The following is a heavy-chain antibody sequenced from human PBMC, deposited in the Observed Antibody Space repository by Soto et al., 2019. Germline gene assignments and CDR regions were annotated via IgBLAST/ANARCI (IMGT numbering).Heavy chain of an antibody. D-gene: IGHD5-12*01. CDR3: AREWVRFTDSGSGMDV. CDR1: GYTFSNYW. V-gene: IGHV3-7*03. Sequence: EVQLVESGGGLVQPGGSLRLSCTASGYTFSNYWMSWVRQAPGKGLEWVANINKDGSEKHYVDSVKGRFTIFRDNAKKSLYLETNSLRAEDTAVYFCAREWVRFTDSGSGMDVWGQGTTVTVSS. J-gene: IGHJ6*02. CDR2: INKDGSEK.